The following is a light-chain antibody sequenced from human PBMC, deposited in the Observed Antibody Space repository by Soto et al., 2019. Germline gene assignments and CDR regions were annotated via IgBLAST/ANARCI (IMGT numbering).Light chain of an antibody. CDR1: QRFXNN. CDR3: HLYNNGPRP. J-gene: IGKJ5*01. V-gene: IGKV3-15*01. Sequence: VTQYPAAVSVSQGERATLSCRARQRFXNNLAWYKPQPGKAPRLLXYGASTRATGRPARLSGSGSGTEFTLTISSLQSEDFAVYFSHLYNNGPRPFGQGTRLEIK. CDR2: GAS.